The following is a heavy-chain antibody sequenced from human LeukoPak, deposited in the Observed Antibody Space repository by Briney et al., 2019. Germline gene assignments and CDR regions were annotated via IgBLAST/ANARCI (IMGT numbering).Heavy chain of an antibody. D-gene: IGHD1-26*01. CDR2: ISGSSTNI. CDR3: ARGVGGGMDV. CDR1: GFTFSAYN. V-gene: IGHV3-21*01. J-gene: IGHJ6*02. Sequence: GGSLRLSCAGSGFTFSAYNMNWVRQAPGKGLEWVSSISGSSTNIYYGDSVKGRFTISRDNAKNSLYLQMNSLRAEDTAVYYCARGVGGGMDVWGQGTTVTVSS.